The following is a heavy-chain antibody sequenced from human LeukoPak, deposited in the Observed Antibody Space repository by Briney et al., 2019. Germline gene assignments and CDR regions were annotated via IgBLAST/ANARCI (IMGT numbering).Heavy chain of an antibody. Sequence: GGSLRLSCAASGFTASSNYMSWVRQAPGKGLEWVSVIYSGGSTYYADSVKGRFTISRDNSKNTLYLQMNSLRAEDTAVYYCARVGYYDSSGYYSNFDYWGQGTLVTVSS. D-gene: IGHD3-22*01. CDR2: IYSGGST. CDR1: GFTASSNY. V-gene: IGHV3-53*01. CDR3: ARVGYYDSSGYYSNFDY. J-gene: IGHJ4*02.